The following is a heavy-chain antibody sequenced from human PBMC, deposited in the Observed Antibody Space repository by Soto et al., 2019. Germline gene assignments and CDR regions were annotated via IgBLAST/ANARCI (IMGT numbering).Heavy chain of an antibody. D-gene: IGHD2-15*01. V-gene: IGHV5-51*01. CDR2: IYPGDSDT. CDR1: XYSFTSYW. J-gene: IGHJ4*02. CDR3: ARTEAFVVVDPGHFDY. Sequence: PGESLKISCKXSXYSFTSYWIGWVRQMPGKGLEWMGIIYPGDSDTIYSPSFQGQVTISADKSIRTAYLQWSSLKASDTAMYYCARTEAFVVVDPGHFDYWGQGTLVTVSS.